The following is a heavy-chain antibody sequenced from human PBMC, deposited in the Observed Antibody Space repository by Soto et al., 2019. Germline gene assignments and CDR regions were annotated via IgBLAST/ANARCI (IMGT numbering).Heavy chain of an antibody. D-gene: IGHD3-10*01. V-gene: IGHV3-33*01. CDR1: GSTFSSYG. CDR2: IWFDGSRA. J-gene: IGHJ4*02. Sequence: QVQLVESGGGVVHPGKSLTLSCAASGSTFSSYGMHWVRQTPAKGLEWVALIWFDGSRAEYADSVKGRFTISRDNVNNKLYLEMNSLRVEDTAVYYCARWEGTGRGFDSWGQGTRVTVSS. CDR3: ARWEGTGRGFDS.